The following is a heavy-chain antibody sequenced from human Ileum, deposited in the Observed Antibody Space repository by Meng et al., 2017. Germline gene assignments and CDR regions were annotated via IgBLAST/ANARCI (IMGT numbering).Heavy chain of an antibody. CDR1: GFTFSSYD. V-gene: IGHV3-23*01. J-gene: IGHJ4*02. D-gene: IGHD2-15*01. Sequence: EVQLLESGGGWGQPGGLLSLSCASSGFTFSSYDMSWVRQAPGKGLEWVSGISSSGGRTDYADSVKGRFTISRDNSKNRLYLQMNSLRVEDTAVYYCAPPKGVVAAATDPVYWGQGTLVTVSS. CDR3: APPKGVVAAATDPVY. CDR2: ISSSGGRT.